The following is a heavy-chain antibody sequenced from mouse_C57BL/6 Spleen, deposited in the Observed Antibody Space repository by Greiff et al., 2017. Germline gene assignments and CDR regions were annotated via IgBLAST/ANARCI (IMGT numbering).Heavy chain of an antibody. D-gene: IGHD2-10*01. CDR2: IRSKSNNYAT. CDR1: GFSFNTYA. J-gene: IGHJ4*01. Sequence: EVKLVESGGGLVQPKGSLKLSCAASGFSFNTYAMNWVRQAPGKGLEWVARIRSKSNNYATYYADSVKDRFTISRDDSESMLYLQMNNLKTEDTAMYYCVRWPAYPYAMDYWGQGTSVTVSS. CDR3: VRWPAYPYAMDY. V-gene: IGHV10-1*01.